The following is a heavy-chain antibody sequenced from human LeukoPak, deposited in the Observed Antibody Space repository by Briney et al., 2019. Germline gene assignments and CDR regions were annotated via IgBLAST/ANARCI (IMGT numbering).Heavy chain of an antibody. CDR3: AKDTYGDYGIIDY. D-gene: IGHD4-17*01. V-gene: IGHV3-7*03. Sequence: GGSLRLSCAAAGFTFSSYWMSWVRQAPGKGLEWVANIKEDGSDKYYVDSVKGRFTISRDNAKSSLYLQMNSLRAEDTAVYFCAKDTYGDYGIIDYWGQGTLVTVSS. CDR2: IKEDGSDK. CDR1: GFTFSSYW. J-gene: IGHJ4*02.